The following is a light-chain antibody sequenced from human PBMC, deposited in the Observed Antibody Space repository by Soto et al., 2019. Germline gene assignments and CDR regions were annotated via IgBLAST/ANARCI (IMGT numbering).Light chain of an antibody. CDR3: QQYGSSASIT. CDR1: QSVSSSY. V-gene: IGKV3-20*01. J-gene: IGKJ5*01. Sequence: EIVLTQSPGTLSLSPGERATLSCRASQSVSSSYLAWYQQKPGQAPRLLIYGASSRAPGIPDRFSGSGSGTDFTLIISRLEPEDFAVYYCQQYGSSASITFGQGTRLEIK. CDR2: GAS.